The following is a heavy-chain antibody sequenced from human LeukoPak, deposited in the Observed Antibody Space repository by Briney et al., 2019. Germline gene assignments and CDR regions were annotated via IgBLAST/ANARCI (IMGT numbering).Heavy chain of an antibody. V-gene: IGHV5-51*01. Sequence: GESLKISCKGSGYSFTSYWIGWVRQMPGKGLEWMGIIYPGDSDTRYSPSFQGQVTISADKSISTAYLQWSSLKASDTAMYYCARARARIFARSGQGAFDIWGQGTMVTVSS. CDR1: GYSFTSYW. CDR2: IYPGDSDT. CDR3: ARARARIFARSGQGAFDI. J-gene: IGHJ3*02. D-gene: IGHD3-3*01.